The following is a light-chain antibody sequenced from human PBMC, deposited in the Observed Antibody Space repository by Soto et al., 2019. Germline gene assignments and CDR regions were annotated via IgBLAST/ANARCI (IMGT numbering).Light chain of an antibody. CDR2: TAS. J-gene: IGKJ4*01. Sequence: DIQLIQSPSFLSASVGDRVTITCRASHGISSYLALYQQKPGKAPKLLISTASNLRSGVPSRMSGSGSGKEFVLRVSGLEPEDFETYCCQHLNSYPLSCGGGTKVEIK. V-gene: IGKV1-9*01. CDR3: QHLNSYPLS. CDR1: HGISSY.